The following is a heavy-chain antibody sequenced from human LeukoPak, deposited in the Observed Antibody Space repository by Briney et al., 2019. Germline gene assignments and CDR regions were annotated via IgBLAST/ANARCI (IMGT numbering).Heavy chain of an antibody. CDR1: GFTFSSYS. CDR2: ISGSGGST. D-gene: IGHD1-7*01. J-gene: IGHJ4*02. CDR3: AKEGSEWNYYFDY. Sequence: GGSLRLSCAASGFTFSSYSMNWVRQAPGKGLEWVSAISGSGGSTYYADSVKGRFTISRDNSKNTLYLQMNSLRAEDTAVYYCAKEGSEWNYYFDYWGQGTLVTVSS. V-gene: IGHV3-23*01.